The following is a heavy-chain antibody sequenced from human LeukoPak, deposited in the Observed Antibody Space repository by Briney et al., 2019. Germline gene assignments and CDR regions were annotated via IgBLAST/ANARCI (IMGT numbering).Heavy chain of an antibody. CDR3: VRHTTSGWYQVVY. V-gene: IGHV4-59*01. D-gene: IGHD6-19*01. Sequence: SETLSLTCTASGGSISNYFWSWIRQPPGKGLEWIGFITYSGSTDHNPSLKSRVTISVDASKNQFSLKLTSVTAADTAVYYCVRHTTSGWYQVVYWGQGTLVTVSS. CDR2: ITYSGST. CDR1: GGSISNYF. J-gene: IGHJ4*02.